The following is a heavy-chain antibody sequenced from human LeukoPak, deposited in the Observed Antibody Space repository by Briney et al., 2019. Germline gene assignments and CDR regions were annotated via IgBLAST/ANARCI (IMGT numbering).Heavy chain of an antibody. D-gene: IGHD1-26*01. J-gene: IGHJ4*02. V-gene: IGHV3-23*01. CDR1: GFTFSSYA. CDR2: ISGSGSST. Sequence: GGSLRLSCAASGFTFSSYAMNWVRQAPGKGLEWVSAISGSGSSTYYADSVKGRFTISRDNSKNTLYLQMNSLRAEDTAVYYCAKGGAGSMDYWGQGTLVTVSS. CDR3: AKGGAGSMDY.